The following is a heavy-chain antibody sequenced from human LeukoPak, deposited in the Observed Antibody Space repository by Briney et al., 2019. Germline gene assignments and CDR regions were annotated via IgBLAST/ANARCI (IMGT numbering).Heavy chain of an antibody. J-gene: IGHJ3*02. CDR1: GGSISSYY. Sequence: PSETLSLTCTVSGGSISSYYWSWIRQPPGKGLEWIGYIYHSGSTNYNPSLKSRVTISVDTSKNQFSLKLSSVTAADTAVYYCARSQCYYDSSGDIIGAFDIWGQGTMVTVSS. V-gene: IGHV4-59*01. D-gene: IGHD3-22*01. CDR2: IYHSGST. CDR3: ARSQCYYDSSGDIIGAFDI.